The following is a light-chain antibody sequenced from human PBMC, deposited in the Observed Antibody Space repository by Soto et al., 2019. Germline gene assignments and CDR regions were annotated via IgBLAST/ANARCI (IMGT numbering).Light chain of an antibody. CDR2: GAS. Sequence: EIVLTQSPAALSVSPGGRATLSCRASQDVMYDLAWYQQKPGQAPRLLVYGASTRATDAPPRFRGSGSGREFSLTISSLQSEDFATYYCQQYGSWPRTFGQGSRVEIK. CDR3: QQYGSWPRT. V-gene: IGKV3-15*01. CDR1: QDVMYD. J-gene: IGKJ1*01.